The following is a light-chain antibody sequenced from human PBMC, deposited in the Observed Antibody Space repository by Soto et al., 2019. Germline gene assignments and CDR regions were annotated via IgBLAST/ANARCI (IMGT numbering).Light chain of an antibody. CDR1: QGIRNS. CDR3: QKYNNVPHT. Sequence: DIQMTQSQSSLSASVGERVTITCRASQGIRNSLAWYQQKPGKVPRLLIYAASTLLSGVQARFSGSGSGTDFTLTISSLQPEDVAIYYCQKYNNVPHTVAGGTKVDIK. J-gene: IGKJ4*01. V-gene: IGKV1-27*01. CDR2: AAS.